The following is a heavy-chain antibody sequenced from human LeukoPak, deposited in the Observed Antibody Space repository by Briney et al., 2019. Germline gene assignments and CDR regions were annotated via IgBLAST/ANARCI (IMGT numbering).Heavy chain of an antibody. Sequence: GGSLRLSCAASGFTFNNFAMYWVRQAPGKGLQWVALLSYDGSKKYYADSVKGRFIISRDNSRNTLYLQMNSLRAEDTAMYYCARVFHPINGYGSGSYSFLGSLDPWGQGTLVTVSS. CDR1: GFTFNNFA. V-gene: IGHV3-30*04. CDR3: ARVFHPINGYGSGSYSFLGSLDP. J-gene: IGHJ5*02. CDR2: LSYDGSKK. D-gene: IGHD3-10*01.